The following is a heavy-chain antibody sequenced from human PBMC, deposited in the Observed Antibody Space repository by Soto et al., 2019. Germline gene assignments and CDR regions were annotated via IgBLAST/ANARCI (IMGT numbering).Heavy chain of an antibody. CDR3: TTDDIAVAGPYYYYYMDV. Sequence: PGGSLRLSCAASGFPFSNAWMSWVRQAPGKGLEWVGRIKSKTDGGTTDYAAPVKGRFTISRDDSKNTLYLQMNSLKTEDTAVYYCTTDDIAVAGPYYYYYMDVWGKGTTVTVSS. J-gene: IGHJ6*03. D-gene: IGHD6-19*01. CDR2: IKSKTDGGTT. CDR1: GFPFSNAW. V-gene: IGHV3-15*01.